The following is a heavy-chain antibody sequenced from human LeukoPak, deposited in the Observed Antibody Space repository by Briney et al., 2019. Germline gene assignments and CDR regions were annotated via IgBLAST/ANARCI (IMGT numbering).Heavy chain of an antibody. CDR2: ISGSGGST. V-gene: IGHV3-23*01. D-gene: IGHD3-10*01. Sequence: GGSLRLSCAASGFTFSSYSMNWVRQAPGKGLEWVSAISGSGGSTYYADSVKGRFTISRDNSKNTLYLQMNSLRAEDTAVYYCAKDSELLWFGELSPFDYWGQGTLVTVSS. J-gene: IGHJ4*02. CDR1: GFTFSSYS. CDR3: AKDSELLWFGELSPFDY.